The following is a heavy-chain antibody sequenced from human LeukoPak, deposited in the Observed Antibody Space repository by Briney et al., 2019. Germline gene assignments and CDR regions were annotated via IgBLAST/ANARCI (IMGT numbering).Heavy chain of an antibody. J-gene: IGHJ4*02. V-gene: IGHV3-43*02. CDR1: GFTFDEYA. CDR3: AKARRSGTHYSDFDF. CDR2: ISGDGGTT. Sequence: PGGSLRLSCAASGFTFDEYAMYWVRQAPGKGLEWASLISGDGGTTSYADSVKGRFTIPRDNSENSLNLQMKSLRTEDTALYYCAKARRSGTHYSDFDFWGQGTLVTVSS. D-gene: IGHD1-26*01.